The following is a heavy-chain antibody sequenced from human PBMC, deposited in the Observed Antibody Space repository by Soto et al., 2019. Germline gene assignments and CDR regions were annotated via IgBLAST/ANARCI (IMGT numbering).Heavy chain of an antibody. V-gene: IGHV3-23*01. CDR2: LSGSGDTT. Sequence: GGSLRLSCAASGFTFSTYAMSWVRQAPGKGLQWLSALSGSGDTTYYADSVKGRFTISRDNSKNTLYLQMNSLRAEDTAVYYCAKDLVGATSYWGQGTLVTVSS. J-gene: IGHJ4*02. D-gene: IGHD1-26*01. CDR3: AKDLVGATSY. CDR1: GFTFSTYA.